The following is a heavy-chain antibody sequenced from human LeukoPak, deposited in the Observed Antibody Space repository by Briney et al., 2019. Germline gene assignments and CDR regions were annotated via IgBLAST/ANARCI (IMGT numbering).Heavy chain of an antibody. Sequence: PGGSLRLSCAASGFTFDDYAMHWVRQAPGKGLEWVSGISWNSDAIGYADSVKGRFTISRDNAKNSLYLQMNGLRAEDTALYYCARDDIIHAFDIWGQGTMVTVSS. CDR3: ARDDIIHAFDI. D-gene: IGHD3-9*01. J-gene: IGHJ3*02. CDR2: ISWNSDAI. V-gene: IGHV3-9*01. CDR1: GFTFDDYA.